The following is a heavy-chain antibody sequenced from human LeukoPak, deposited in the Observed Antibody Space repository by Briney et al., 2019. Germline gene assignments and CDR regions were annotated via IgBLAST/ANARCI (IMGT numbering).Heavy chain of an antibody. D-gene: IGHD3-10*01. Sequence: GGSLRLSCAASGFTFSSYWMSWVRQAPGKGLEWVANIQHDGSDQYYEDSVKGRFTISRDNAKDSLFLQMNSLRAEDTAVYFCARSFLMSLGELLSGGFDVWGQGAMVTVSS. CDR3: ARSFLMSLGELLSGGFDV. CDR1: GFTFSSYW. V-gene: IGHV3-7*01. J-gene: IGHJ3*01. CDR2: IQHDGSDQ.